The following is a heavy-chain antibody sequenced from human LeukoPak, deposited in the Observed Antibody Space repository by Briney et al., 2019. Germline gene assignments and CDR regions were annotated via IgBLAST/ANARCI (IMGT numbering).Heavy chain of an antibody. V-gene: IGHV4-59*11. J-gene: IGHJ4*02. CDR3: ARFSTRFGSGCTEASCYVHY. D-gene: IGHD2-2*01. CDR1: VGSIRGHY. CDR2: IFSTWAT. Sequence: SETLSLTCTVSVGSIRGHYWTWIRRPPGKGLELLGHIFSTWATHFNPSLRGRVTLSIDTSKNQFSLTLTSVNVEDTAVYYCARFSTRFGSGCTEASCYVHYWGQGTQVTVS.